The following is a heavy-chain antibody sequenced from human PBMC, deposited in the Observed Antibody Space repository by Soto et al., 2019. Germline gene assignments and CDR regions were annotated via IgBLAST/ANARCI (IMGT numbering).Heavy chain of an antibody. CDR3: AGDMYTKDVNYCGL. D-gene: IGHD3-10*01. CDR2: ITSSGGNA. J-gene: IGHJ4*02. CDR1: GFSFKDYY. Sequence: GGSLRLSCAASGFSFKDYYMTWMRQTPEKGLEWISTITSSGGNAYYAASVKGRVTISRDNAHNSLYLQMSGLRAEHSALHCCAGDMYTKDVNYCGLRGQGTLVTVCS. V-gene: IGHV3-11*01.